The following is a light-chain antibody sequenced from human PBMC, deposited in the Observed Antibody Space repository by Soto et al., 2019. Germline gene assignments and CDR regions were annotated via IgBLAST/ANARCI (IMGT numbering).Light chain of an antibody. CDR3: QQFGVSPT. Sequence: IVMPQSPATLSLSPGERATLSCRASQTITPSFLAWYQQKPGQAPRLLIYGASSRATDIPDRFSGSGSGTDFNLTISKLEPEDFAVYYCQQFGVSPTFGGGTKVDI. J-gene: IGKJ4*01. CDR1: QTITPSF. CDR2: GAS. V-gene: IGKV3-20*01.